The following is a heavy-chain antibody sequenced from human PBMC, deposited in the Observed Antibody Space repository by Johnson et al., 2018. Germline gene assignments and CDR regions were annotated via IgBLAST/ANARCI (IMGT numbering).Heavy chain of an antibody. D-gene: IGHD6-13*01. CDR3: AKELAYHYGMDV. CDR2: IIPIFGTA. CDR1: GGTFSSYA. Sequence: QVQLVQSGPEVKKPGTSVKVSCKASGGTFSSYAISWVRQAPGQGLEWMGGIIPIFGTANYAQKFQGRVTITADESTSTAYMELSSLRSEDTAVYYCAKELAYHYGMDVWGQGTTVTVSS. J-gene: IGHJ6*02. V-gene: IGHV1-69*13.